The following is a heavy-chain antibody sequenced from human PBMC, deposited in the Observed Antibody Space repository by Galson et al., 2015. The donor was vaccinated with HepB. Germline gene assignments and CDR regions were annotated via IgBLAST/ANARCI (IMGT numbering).Heavy chain of an antibody. CDR1: GFTFSSYA. Sequence: SLRLSCAASGFTFSSYAMHWVRQAPGKGLEWVAVISYDGSNKYYADSVKGRFTISRDNSKNTLYLQMNSLRAEDTAVYYCARVLTYYYDSSGPYYYGMDVWGQGTTVTVSS. J-gene: IGHJ6*02. V-gene: IGHV3-30-3*01. CDR3: ARVLTYYYDSSGPYYYGMDV. D-gene: IGHD3-22*01. CDR2: ISYDGSNK.